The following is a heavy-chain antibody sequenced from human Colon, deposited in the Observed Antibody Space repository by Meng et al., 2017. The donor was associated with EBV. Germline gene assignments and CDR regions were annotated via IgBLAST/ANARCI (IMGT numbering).Heavy chain of an antibody. D-gene: IGHD5-18*01. CDR3: ARGGYYSFDY. V-gene: IGHV4-4*02. CDR2: IYHSGST. CDR1: CGSISSVYW. Sequence: QGHAQESGPGLVKPSATLSLTFAVSCGSISSVYWWTWVRQSPGKGLEWIGEIYHSGSTNYNPSLKSRVTISVDKSKNQFSLKLTSVTAADTAVYYCARGGYYSFDYWGQRTLSPSPQ. J-gene: IGHJ4*02.